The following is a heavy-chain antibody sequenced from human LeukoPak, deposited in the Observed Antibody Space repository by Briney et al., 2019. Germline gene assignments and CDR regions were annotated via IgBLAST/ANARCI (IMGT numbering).Heavy chain of an antibody. CDR3: ARDFSRGVGATDLDS. Sequence: ASVKVSCKASGGTFSSYAISWVRQAPGQGLEWMGWISAYNGNTNYAQKLQGRVTMITDTSTSTAYMELRSLRSDDTAVYYCARDFSRGVGATDLDSWGQGTLVTVSS. D-gene: IGHD1-26*01. V-gene: IGHV1-18*01. CDR1: GGTFSSYA. CDR2: ISAYNGNT. J-gene: IGHJ4*02.